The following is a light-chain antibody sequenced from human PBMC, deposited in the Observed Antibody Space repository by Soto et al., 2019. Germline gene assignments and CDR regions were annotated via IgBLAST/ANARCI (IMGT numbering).Light chain of an antibody. CDR1: QSISTW. V-gene: IGKV1-5*03. Sequence: DIQMTQSPSTLSASVGDRVTITCRASQSISTWLAWYQQKPGKAPKLLIYKASSLEGGVPSRFSGSGSGTEFTLTISSLQPDDFETYYCQQYLNRWTFGQGTKV. CDR3: QQYLNRWT. CDR2: KAS. J-gene: IGKJ1*01.